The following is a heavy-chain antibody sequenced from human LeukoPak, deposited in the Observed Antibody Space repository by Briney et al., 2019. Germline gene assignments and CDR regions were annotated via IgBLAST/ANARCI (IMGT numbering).Heavy chain of an antibody. CDR3: ARGYGIDY. J-gene: IGHJ4*02. CDR2: IFYTGST. Sequence: ETLSLTCTVSSGSISTSNYYWGWVRQPPGKALEWIGNIFYTGSTYYSPSLKSRVTISLDTSRNQFSLRLNSVTAADTAVYYCARGYGIDYWGQGTLVTVSS. CDR1: SGSISTSNYY. D-gene: IGHD4-17*01. V-gene: IGHV4-39*07.